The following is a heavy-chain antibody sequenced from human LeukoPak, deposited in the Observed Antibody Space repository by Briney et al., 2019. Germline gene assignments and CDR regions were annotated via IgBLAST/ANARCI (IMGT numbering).Heavy chain of an antibody. J-gene: IGHJ4*02. D-gene: IGHD2-15*01. CDR2: IWYDGSNK. V-gene: IGHV3-33*01. CDR1: GFTFSSYG. CDR3: ARGGLLPDQNYFDY. Sequence: PGGSLRLSCAASGFTFSSYGMHWVRQAPGKGLEWVAVIWYDGSNKYYADSVKGRFTISRDNSKNTLYLQMNSLRAEDTAVYYCARGGLLPDQNYFDYWGQGTLVTVSS.